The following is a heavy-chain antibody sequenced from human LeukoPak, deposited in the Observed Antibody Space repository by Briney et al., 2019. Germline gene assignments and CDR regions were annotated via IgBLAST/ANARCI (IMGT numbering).Heavy chain of an antibody. J-gene: IGHJ4*02. CDR2: INPNSGDT. D-gene: IGHD1-7*01. Sequence: ASVKVSCKASGYTFTDYFLHWVRQAPGRGLEWMGWINPNSGDTRYAQKFQGRVTMTRDTSISAVYMELSRLRSDDTAVYYCARDLRTGTTLGIDYWGQGTLVTVSS. CDR1: GYTFTDYF. V-gene: IGHV1-2*02. CDR3: ARDLRTGTTLGIDY.